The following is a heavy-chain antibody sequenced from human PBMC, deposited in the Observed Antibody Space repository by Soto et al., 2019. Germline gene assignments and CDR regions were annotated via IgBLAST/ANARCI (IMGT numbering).Heavy chain of an antibody. J-gene: IGHJ6*02. CDR2: IDPSDSYT. V-gene: IGHV5-10-1*01. CDR1: GYSFTSYW. Sequence: GESLKISCKGSGYSFTSYWISWVRQMPGKGLEWMGRIDPSDSYTNYSPSFQGHVTISADKSISTAYLQWSSLKASDTAMYYCARQGSSSNYYYYGMDVWAQGTTVTVS. D-gene: IGHD6-13*01. CDR3: ARQGSSSNYYYYGMDV.